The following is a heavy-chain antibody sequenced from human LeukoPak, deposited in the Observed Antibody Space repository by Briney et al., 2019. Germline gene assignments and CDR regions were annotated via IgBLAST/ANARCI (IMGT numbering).Heavy chain of an antibody. J-gene: IGHJ4*02. CDR3: AKDLTDTAMARFDY. CDR2: ISGDGGST. Sequence: GGALKLSCAASGFTFDDYGMHWVRQTPGEGLGLGSLISGDGGSTYYADSVKGRFTISRDNSKNSLYLQMNSLRTEDTALYYCAKDLTDTAMARFDYWGQGTLVTVSS. D-gene: IGHD5-18*01. V-gene: IGHV3-43*02. CDR1: GFTFDDYG.